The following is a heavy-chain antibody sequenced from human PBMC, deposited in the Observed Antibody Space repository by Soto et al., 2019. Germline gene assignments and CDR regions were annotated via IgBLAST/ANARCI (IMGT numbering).Heavy chain of an antibody. CDR1: GFIVSDSY. Sequence: EVQLVESGGGLIQAGGSLRLSCAASGFIVSDSYMRWVRQAPGKGLEWVSVIYSGGKTYYAESVKGRFSSSRDNSKNTVNLEMSNLRAEDTGVYFCARDMSATTTGMDVWGQGTTVTVSS. CDR3: ARDMSATTTGMDV. J-gene: IGHJ6*02. CDR2: IYSGGKT. V-gene: IGHV3-53*01. D-gene: IGHD5-12*01.